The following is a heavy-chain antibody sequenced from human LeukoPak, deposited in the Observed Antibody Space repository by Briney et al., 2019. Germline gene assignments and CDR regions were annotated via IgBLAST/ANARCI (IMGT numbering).Heavy chain of an antibody. CDR3: VRRGDASSGWGDHDY. Sequence: GGSLRLSCAASGFTFNRNAISWARHAPGKGLEWVSTIGGSGDKTFYADSVKGRFTISRDNSKNMLHLQMGSLTGEDTALYYCVRRGDASSGWGDHDYWGQGALVTVSS. J-gene: IGHJ4*02. D-gene: IGHD6-19*01. CDR1: GFTFNRNA. V-gene: IGHV3-23*01. CDR2: IGGSGDKT.